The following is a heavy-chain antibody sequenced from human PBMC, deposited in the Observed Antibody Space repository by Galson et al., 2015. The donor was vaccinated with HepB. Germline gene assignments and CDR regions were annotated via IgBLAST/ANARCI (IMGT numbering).Heavy chain of an antibody. V-gene: IGHV3-48*03. D-gene: IGHD5-18*01. J-gene: IGHJ6*02. Sequence: SLRLSCAASGFTFSSYEMNWVRQAPGKGLEWVSYISSSGSTIYYADSVKGRFTISRDNAKNSLYLQMNSLRAEDTAVYYCARDSVDTAMVTFTYYGMDVWGQATTVTVSS. CDR3: ARDSVDTAMVTFTYYGMDV. CDR1: GFTFSSYE. CDR2: ISSSGSTI.